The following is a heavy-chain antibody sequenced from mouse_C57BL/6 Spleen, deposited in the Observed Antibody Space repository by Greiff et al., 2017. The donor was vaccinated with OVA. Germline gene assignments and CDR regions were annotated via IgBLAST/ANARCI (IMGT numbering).Heavy chain of an antibody. V-gene: IGHV1-64*01. CDR2: IHPNSGST. CDR3: ARRVYDGYYFDY. Sequence: QVQLQQSGAELVKPGASVKLSCKASGYTFTSYWMHWVKQRPGQGLEWIGMIHPNSGSTNYNEKFKSKATLTVDKSSSTAYMQLSSLTSEDSAVYYCARRVYDGYYFDYRGQGTTLTVSS. CDR1: GYTFTSYW. J-gene: IGHJ2*01. D-gene: IGHD2-3*01.